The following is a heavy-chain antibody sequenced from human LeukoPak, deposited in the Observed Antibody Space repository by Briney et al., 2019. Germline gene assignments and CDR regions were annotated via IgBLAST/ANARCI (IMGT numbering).Heavy chain of an antibody. Sequence: ASVKVSCKASGYTFTGYYMHWVRQAPGQGLEWMGGIIPIFGTANYAQKFQGRVTITADKSTSTAYMEVSSLRSDDTAVFYCARHPPNWNGAFHIWGQGTMVTVSS. CDR1: GYTFTGYY. D-gene: IGHD1-1*01. J-gene: IGHJ3*02. CDR2: IIPIFGTA. V-gene: IGHV1-69*06. CDR3: ARHPPNWNGAFHI.